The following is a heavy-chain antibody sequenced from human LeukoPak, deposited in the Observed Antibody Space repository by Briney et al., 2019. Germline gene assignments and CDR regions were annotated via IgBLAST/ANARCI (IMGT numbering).Heavy chain of an antibody. Sequence: PGGSLRLSCAASGFTFSSYWMHWVRQAPGKGLVWVSRINSDGSSTSYADSVKGRFTISRDNAKNTLYLQMNSLRAEDTAVYYCARGYDSSGYYTLSGAFDIWGQGTMVTVSS. CDR3: ARGYDSSGYYTLSGAFDI. CDR2: INSDGSST. V-gene: IGHV3-74*01. J-gene: IGHJ3*02. D-gene: IGHD3-22*01. CDR1: GFTFSSYW.